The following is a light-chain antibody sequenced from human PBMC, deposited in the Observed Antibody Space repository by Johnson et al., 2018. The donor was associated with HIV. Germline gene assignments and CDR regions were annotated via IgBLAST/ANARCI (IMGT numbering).Light chain of an antibody. CDR2: KND. Sequence: QSVLTQSPSVSAAPGQRVTISCSGSSSTIGNNYVSWYQLLPGTAPKLLIYKNDKRPSGIPDRFSGSKSGTSATPGITGLQTGDEADYYCGTWDNSLSNGGVFGTGTKVTVL. CDR3: GTWDNSLSNGGV. V-gene: IGLV1-51*02. CDR1: SSTIGNNY. J-gene: IGLJ1*01.